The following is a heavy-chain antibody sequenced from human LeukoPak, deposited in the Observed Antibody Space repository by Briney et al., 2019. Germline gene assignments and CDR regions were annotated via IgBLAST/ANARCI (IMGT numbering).Heavy chain of an antibody. CDR3: ARGRGGDYGGNSGHFDY. CDR1: GFTFSSYA. J-gene: IGHJ4*02. Sequence: PGRSLRLSCAASGFTFSSYAMHWVRQAPGKGLEWVADISDDGSNKYYADSVKGRFTISRDNSKNTLYLQMNSLRAEDTAVYYCARGRGGDYGGNSGHFDYWGREPRSPSPQ. D-gene: IGHD4-23*01. V-gene: IGHV3-30-3*01. CDR2: ISDDGSNK.